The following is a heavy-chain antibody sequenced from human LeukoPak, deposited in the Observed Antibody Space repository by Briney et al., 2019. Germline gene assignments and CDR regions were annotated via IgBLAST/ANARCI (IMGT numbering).Heavy chain of an antibody. CDR3: AREEPKGRGY. Sequence: GSAVKVSCKASGGTFSSYAISWVRQPPGQGLELMGGIIAIFGAANYAQRFQGRVTITADESTSTAYMELSSLRSEDTAVCYCAREEPKGRGYWRQGTVVTVS. CDR2: IIAIFGAA. CDR1: GGTFSSYA. J-gene: IGHJ4*02. V-gene: IGHV1-69*01.